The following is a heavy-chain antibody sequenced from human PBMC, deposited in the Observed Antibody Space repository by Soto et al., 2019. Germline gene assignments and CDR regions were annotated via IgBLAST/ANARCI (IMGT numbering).Heavy chain of an antibody. CDR1: GYTFTGYY. V-gene: IGHV1-2*04. D-gene: IGHD2-15*01. CDR2: INPNSGGT. J-gene: IGHJ5*02. CDR3: ARAGSCSGGSLHNWFDP. Sequence: ASVKVSCKASGYTFTGYYMHWVRQAPGQGLEWMGWINPNSGGTNYAQKFQGWVTMTRDTSISTAYMELSRLRSDDTAVYYCARAGSCSGGSLHNWFDPWGQGTLVTVSS.